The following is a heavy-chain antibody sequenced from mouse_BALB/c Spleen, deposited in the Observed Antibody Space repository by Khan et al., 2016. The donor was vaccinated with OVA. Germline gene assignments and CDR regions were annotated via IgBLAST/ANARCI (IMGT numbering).Heavy chain of an antibody. D-gene: IGHD2-1*01. CDR2: IYPGDGDT. V-gene: IGHV1-87*01. J-gene: IGHJ2*01. CDR1: GYTFTRYW. Sequence: QVQLQQSGAELARPGASVKLSCKASGYTFTRYWIQWVKERPGQGLEWIGAIYPGDGDTRYTQKFKGKATMTADKSSSTAYMQLSSLASEDSAVYYCASHYGSYFDYWGQGTTRTVSS. CDR3: ASHYGSYFDY.